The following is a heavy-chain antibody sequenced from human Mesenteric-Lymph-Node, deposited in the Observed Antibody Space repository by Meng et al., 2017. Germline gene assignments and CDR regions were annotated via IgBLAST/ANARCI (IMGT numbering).Heavy chain of an antibody. CDR2: IWYYGSNK. J-gene: IGHJ4*02. D-gene: IGHD4-17*01. CDR3: ARGDYGDYGFDY. Sequence: VELVESGGGVVQPGRSLTLSCAAAGFPFNSYGMHWVRQAPGKGLERVAVIWYYGSNKYYADSVKGRFTISRDNSKNTLYLQMNSLRAEDTAVYYCARGDYGDYGFDYWGQGTLVTVSS. CDR1: GFPFNSYG. V-gene: IGHV3-33*01.